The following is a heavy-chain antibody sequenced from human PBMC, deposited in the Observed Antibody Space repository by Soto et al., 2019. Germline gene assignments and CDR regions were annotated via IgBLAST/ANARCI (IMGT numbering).Heavy chain of an antibody. J-gene: IGHJ2*01. CDR1: GGSISSGGYS. Sequence: TLSLTCAVSGGSISSGGYSWSWIRQPPGKGLEWIGYIYQSGSTYYNPSLKSRVTISVDWSKNQFALELSSVTAADTAVYYCARESRSSRYDSSGYSQFWFFDLWGRGTLVTVSS. CDR3: ARESRSSRYDSSGYSQFWFFDL. CDR2: IYQSGST. V-gene: IGHV4-30-2*01. D-gene: IGHD3-22*01.